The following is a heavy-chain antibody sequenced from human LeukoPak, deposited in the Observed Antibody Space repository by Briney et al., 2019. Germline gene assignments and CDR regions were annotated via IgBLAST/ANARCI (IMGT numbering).Heavy chain of an antibody. Sequence: REASVKVSCKASGGTFSSYAISWVRQAPGQGLEWMGGIIPIFGTANYAQKFQGRVTITADESTSTAYMELSSLRSEDTAVYYCARLGYCSSTSCYYYGMDVWGQGTTVTVSS. J-gene: IGHJ6*02. CDR3: ARLGYCSSTSCYYYGMDV. CDR2: IIPIFGTA. D-gene: IGHD2-2*01. CDR1: GGTFSSYA. V-gene: IGHV1-69*13.